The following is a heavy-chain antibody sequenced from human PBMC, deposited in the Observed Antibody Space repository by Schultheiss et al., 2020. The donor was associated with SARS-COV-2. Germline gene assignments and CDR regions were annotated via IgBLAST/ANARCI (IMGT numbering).Heavy chain of an antibody. D-gene: IGHD6-19*01. J-gene: IGHJ4*02. CDR2: ISGSGGST. V-gene: IGHV3-23*01. CDR1: GFTFDDYA. Sequence: GGSLRLSCAASGFTFDDYAMHWVRQAPGKGLEWVSAISGSGGSTYYADSVKGRFTVSRDNSKNTLYLQMTSLRAEDTAVYYCGRFGVVAGIDYWGQGTLVTVSS. CDR3: GRFGVVAGIDY.